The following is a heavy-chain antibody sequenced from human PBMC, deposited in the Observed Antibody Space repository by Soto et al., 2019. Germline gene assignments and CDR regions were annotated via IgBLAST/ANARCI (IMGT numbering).Heavy chain of an antibody. Sequence: QVQLVESGGGVVQPGRSLRLSCAASGFPFSRYAMHWVRQAPGKGLEWVAVISYDGRNKYHADSVKGRFTISRDNSKNTLFLQMDSLRGDDTAMYYCSKDLAYYGSGTYYALDVWGQGTTVTVSS. CDR2: ISYDGRNK. V-gene: IGHV3-30*18. CDR1: GFPFSRYA. J-gene: IGHJ6*02. D-gene: IGHD3-10*01. CDR3: SKDLAYYGSGTYYALDV.